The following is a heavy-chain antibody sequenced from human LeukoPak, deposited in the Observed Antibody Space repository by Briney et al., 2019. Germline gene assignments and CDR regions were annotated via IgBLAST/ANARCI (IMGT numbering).Heavy chain of an antibody. V-gene: IGHV1-69*13. D-gene: IGHD3-9*01. J-gene: IGHJ5*02. CDR1: GGTFSSYA. CDR3: ARDSLPYYDILTGYWFDP. Sequence: ASVTVSCKASGGTFSSYAISWVRQAPGQGLEWMGGIIPIFGTANYAQKFQGRVTITADESTSTAYMELSSLRSEDTAVYYCARDSLPYYDILTGYWFDPWGQGTLVTVSS. CDR2: IIPIFGTA.